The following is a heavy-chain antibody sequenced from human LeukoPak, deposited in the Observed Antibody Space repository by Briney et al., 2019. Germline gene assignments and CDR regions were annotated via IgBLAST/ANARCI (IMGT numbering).Heavy chain of an antibody. CDR2: ISGSGGST. J-gene: IGHJ4*02. Sequence: GGSLRLSCAASGFTFNSYAMSWVRQAPGKGLEWVSAISGSGGSTYYADSVKGRFTISRDNSKNTLYLQMNSLRAEDTAVYYCAKFTMATYYFDYWGQGTLVTVSS. CDR3: AKFTMATYYFDY. CDR1: GFTFNSYA. V-gene: IGHV3-23*01. D-gene: IGHD3-10*01.